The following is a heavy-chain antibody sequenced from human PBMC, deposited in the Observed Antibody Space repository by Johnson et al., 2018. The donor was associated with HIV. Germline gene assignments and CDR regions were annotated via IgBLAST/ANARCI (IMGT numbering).Heavy chain of an antibody. V-gene: IGHV3-30-3*01. Sequence: QVQLVESGGGVVQPWRSLRLSCAASGFLFSRYAMHWVRQAPGKGLEWVAVISYDGGNNYYADSVKGRFTISRDNSKNTLYLQMNSLRAEDTAVYYCARYSEWELGQEGAFDIWGQGTMVTVSS. CDR2: ISYDGGNN. CDR1: GFLFSRYA. CDR3: ARYSEWELGQEGAFDI. J-gene: IGHJ3*02. D-gene: IGHD1-26*01.